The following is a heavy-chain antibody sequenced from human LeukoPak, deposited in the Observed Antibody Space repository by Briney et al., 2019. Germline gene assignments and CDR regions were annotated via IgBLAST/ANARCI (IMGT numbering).Heavy chain of an antibody. J-gene: IGHJ4*02. V-gene: IGHV3-43*02. CDR1: GFTFDDYA. D-gene: IGHD1-26*01. Sequence: PGGSPRLSCAASGFTFDDYAMHWVRQAPGKGLEWVSLISGDGGSTYYADSVKGRFTISRDNSKDSLYLQMNSLRTEDTALYYCARQVGARPYFDYWGQGTLVTVSS. CDR2: ISGDGGST. CDR3: ARQVGARPYFDY.